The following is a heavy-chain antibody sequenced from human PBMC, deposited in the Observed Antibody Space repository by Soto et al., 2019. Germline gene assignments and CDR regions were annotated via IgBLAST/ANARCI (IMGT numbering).Heavy chain of an antibody. V-gene: IGHV1-2*02. D-gene: IGHD2-15*01. J-gene: IGHJ4*02. CDR3: AKGASSYCSVF. CDR1: GYTFSYYY. CDR2: INANSGCT. Sequence: SVKVSCKSSGYTFSYYYTHWVRQAPGQGLEWMGWINANSGCTNYPQKSQGRVTLTRDTTIRTAYMELSSLRSDDTAVYYCAKGASSYCSVFWGRGTLVPVSS.